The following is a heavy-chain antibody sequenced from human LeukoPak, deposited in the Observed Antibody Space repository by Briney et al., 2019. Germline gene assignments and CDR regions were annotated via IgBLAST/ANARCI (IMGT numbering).Heavy chain of an antibody. CDR1: GFTFSSYG. D-gene: IGHD2-2*01. Sequence: GRSLRLSCAASGFTFSSYGMHWVRQAPGKGLEWVAVIWYDGSNKYYADSVKGRFTISRDNSKNTLYLQMNSLRAEDTAVYYCARDSCSGTSCYYFQHWGQGTLVTASS. CDR3: ARDSCSGTSCYYFQH. V-gene: IGHV3-33*01. J-gene: IGHJ1*01. CDR2: IWYDGSNK.